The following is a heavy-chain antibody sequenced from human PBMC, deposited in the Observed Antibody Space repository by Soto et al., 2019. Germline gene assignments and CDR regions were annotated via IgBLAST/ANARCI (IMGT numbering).Heavy chain of an antibody. CDR1: GYPFTSYV. Sequence: ASVKVSCKSSGYPFTSYVISWVRQAPGQGLEWMGWISVYNGNTNYAQKLQGRVTMTTDTSTSTAYMELRSLRSDDTAVYYCASGWFGEFVYYFDYWGQGTLVTVSS. J-gene: IGHJ4*02. CDR2: ISVYNGNT. CDR3: ASGWFGEFVYYFDY. V-gene: IGHV1-18*01. D-gene: IGHD3-10*01.